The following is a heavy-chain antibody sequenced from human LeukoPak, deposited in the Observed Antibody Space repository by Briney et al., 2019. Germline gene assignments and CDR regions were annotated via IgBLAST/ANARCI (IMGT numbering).Heavy chain of an antibody. CDR2: IRSTGLDT. V-gene: IGHV3-23*01. J-gene: IGHJ4*02. Sequence: GGSLRLSCAASGFTFSSQAMSWVRQAPGKGLEWVAGIRSTGLDTYYADSVKGRFTISRDNAKNTVYLQMNSLRAEDTAVYYCARLDYWGQGTRVTVSS. CDR1: GFTFSSQA. CDR3: ARLDY.